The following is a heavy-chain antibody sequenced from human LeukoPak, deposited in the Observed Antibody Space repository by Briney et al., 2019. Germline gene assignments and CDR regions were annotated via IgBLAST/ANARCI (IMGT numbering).Heavy chain of an antibody. CDR3: AKDGNSGYDYYFDY. J-gene: IGHJ4*02. Sequence: GGSLRLSCSASGFTVSSNYMSWVRQAPGKGLGWVSVIYSGGSTYYADSVKGRFTISRDNSKNTLYLQMNSLRAEDTAVYYCAKDGNSGYDYYFDYWGQGTLVTVSS. CDR2: IYSGGST. CDR1: GFTVSSNY. D-gene: IGHD5-12*01. V-gene: IGHV3-53*05.